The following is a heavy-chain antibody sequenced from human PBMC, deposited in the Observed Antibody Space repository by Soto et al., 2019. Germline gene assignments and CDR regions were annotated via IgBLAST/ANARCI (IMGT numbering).Heavy chain of an antibody. Sequence: GGSLRLSCAASGFSFTTYVMHWVRQAPGKGLEWVAVISHDGSYKYYGDAVKGRFTFSRDNSKNTLYLQMNSLRAEDTAVYYCARDTGLWFGELSLDYWGQGTLVTVSS. V-gene: IGHV3-30*03. J-gene: IGHJ4*02. D-gene: IGHD3-10*01. CDR2: ISHDGSYK. CDR3: ARDTGLWFGELSLDY. CDR1: GFSFTTYV.